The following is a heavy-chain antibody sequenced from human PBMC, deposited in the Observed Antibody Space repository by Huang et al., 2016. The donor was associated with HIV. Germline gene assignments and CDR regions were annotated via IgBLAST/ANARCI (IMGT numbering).Heavy chain of an antibody. V-gene: IGHV1-18*01. CDR3: ARGGGIQLWLLGYYYMDV. CDR1: GYTFSSFG. Sequence: QVQLVQSGAEVKKPGASVKVSCKASGYTFSSFGISWVRQAPGQGLEWVGWISVYNGNTKFAQKIQGRLTMTTDTSTSTAYMELRSLGSDDTAVYYCARGGGIQLWLLGYYYMDVWGNGTTVTVSS. CDR2: ISVYNGNT. J-gene: IGHJ6*03. D-gene: IGHD5-18*01.